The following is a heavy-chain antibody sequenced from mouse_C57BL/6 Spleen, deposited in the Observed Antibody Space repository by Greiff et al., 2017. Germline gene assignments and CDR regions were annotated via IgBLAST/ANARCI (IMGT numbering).Heavy chain of an antibody. V-gene: IGHV1-55*01. Sequence: VQLQQPGAELVKPGASVKMSCKASGYTFTSYWITWVKQRPGQGLEWIGDIYPGSGSTNYNEKFKSKATLTVDTSSSTAYMQLSSLTSEDSAVYYCATSGSSRYYFDYWGQGTTLTVSS. CDR3: ATSGSSRYYFDY. D-gene: IGHD1-1*01. CDR1: GYTFTSYW. CDR2: IYPGSGST. J-gene: IGHJ2*01.